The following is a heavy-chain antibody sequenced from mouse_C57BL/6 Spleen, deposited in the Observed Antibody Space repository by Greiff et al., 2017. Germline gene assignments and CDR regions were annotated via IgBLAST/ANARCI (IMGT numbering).Heavy chain of an antibody. CDR1: GYTFTSYG. D-gene: IGHD1-1*01. CDR2: IYPSSGNT. Sequence: QVQLQQSGAELARPGASVKLSCKASGYTFTSYGISWVKQRPGQGLEWIGEIYPSSGNTYYNEKFKGKATLTADKSSSTAYMELRSLTSEDSAVYVCASSTEGFAYWGQGTLVTVSA. CDR3: ASSTEGFAY. V-gene: IGHV1-81*01. J-gene: IGHJ3*01.